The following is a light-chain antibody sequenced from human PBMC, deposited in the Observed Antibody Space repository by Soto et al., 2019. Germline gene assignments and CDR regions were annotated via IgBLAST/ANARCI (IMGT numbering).Light chain of an antibody. CDR1: SNDVGGYNY. CDR2: DVS. CDR3: SSYTSSSTLG. Sequence: QSALTQPASVSGSPGQSITISCTGTSNDVGGYNYVSWYQQHPGKAPKLMIYDVSNRPSGVSNRFSGSKSGNTASLTISGLQAEDEAHYYCSSYTSSSTLGFGGGTKLTVL. J-gene: IGLJ2*01. V-gene: IGLV2-14*01.